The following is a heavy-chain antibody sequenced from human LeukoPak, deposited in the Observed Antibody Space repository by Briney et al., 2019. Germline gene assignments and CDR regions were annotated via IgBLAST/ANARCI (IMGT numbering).Heavy chain of an antibody. CDR1: GFTLSSYG. CDR3: ARSDADGYNSFDC. V-gene: IGHV3-33*01. J-gene: IGHJ4*02. D-gene: IGHD5-24*01. Sequence: PGGSLRLSCAASGFTLSSYGMHWVRQAPGKGLEWVAVIWYDGSNKYYADSVKGRFTISRDNSKNTLYLQMNSLRAEDTAAYYCARSDADGYNSFDCWGQGTLVTVSS. CDR2: IWYDGSNK.